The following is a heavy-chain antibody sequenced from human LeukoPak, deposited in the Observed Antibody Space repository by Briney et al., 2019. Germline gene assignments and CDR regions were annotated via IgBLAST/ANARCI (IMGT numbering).Heavy chain of an antibody. D-gene: IGHD6-6*01. CDR3: ARVAGFDSSSSDLGC. CDR2: INSDGSST. Sequence: PGGSLRLSCAASGFTFSSYWMHWVRQAPGKGLVWVSRINSDGSSTSYADSVKGRFIISRDNAKNTLHLQMNSLRAEDTAVYYCARVAGFDSSSSDLGCWGQGTLVTVSS. J-gene: IGHJ4*02. CDR1: GFTFSSYW. V-gene: IGHV3-74*01.